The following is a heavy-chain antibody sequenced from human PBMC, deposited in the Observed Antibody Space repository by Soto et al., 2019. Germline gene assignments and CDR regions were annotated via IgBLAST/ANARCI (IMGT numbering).Heavy chain of an antibody. CDR1: GFTFSSYA. J-gene: IGHJ3*02. D-gene: IGHD5-18*01. CDR2: ISSNGVTT. CDR3: AREPCAHSYGCDAFDI. Sequence: HPGGSLRLSCAASGFTFSSYAMHWVRQTPGKGLEYVSAISSNGVTTNYANSVKGRFTISRDYSKNTLYLQMGSLRAEDMAVYYCAREPCAHSYGCDAFDIWGQGTMVTVSS. V-gene: IGHV3-64*01.